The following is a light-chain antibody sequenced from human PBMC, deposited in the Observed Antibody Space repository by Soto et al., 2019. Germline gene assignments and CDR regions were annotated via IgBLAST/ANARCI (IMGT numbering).Light chain of an antibody. V-gene: IGKV3-20*01. J-gene: IGKJ5*01. CDR2: GAS. CDR1: QSVSSSS. Sequence: EMGLTQSACTLYLSPGERATLACRASQSVSSSSLAWSQQRPGQAPRLLLYGASSRDSGIPDRISGSGSGTDFPLTLSSLEPADFAVYYCQHDHSSPTTFGQGTRLQI. CDR3: QHDHSSPTT.